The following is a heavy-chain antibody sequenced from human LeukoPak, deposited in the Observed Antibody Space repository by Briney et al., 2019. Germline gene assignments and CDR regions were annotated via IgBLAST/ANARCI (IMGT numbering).Heavy chain of an antibody. CDR2: IYHSGST. J-gene: IGHJ6*04. CDR1: GYSISSGYY. D-gene: IGHD3-16*01. CDR3: ARHGAPYLMDV. Sequence: SETLSLTCAVSGYSISSGYYWGWIRQPPGQGLEWIGSIYHSGSTYYNPSLKSRVTISVDTSKNQFSLKLSSVTAADTAVYYCARHGAPYLMDVWGKGTTVTVSS. V-gene: IGHV4-38-2*01.